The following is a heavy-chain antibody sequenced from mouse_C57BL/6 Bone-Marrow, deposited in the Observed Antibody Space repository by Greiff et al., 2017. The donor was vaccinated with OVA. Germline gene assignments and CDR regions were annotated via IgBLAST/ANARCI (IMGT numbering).Heavy chain of an antibody. J-gene: IGHJ3*01. CDR3: ARECPYYYGSGFAY. Sequence: QVQLQQSGAELARPGASVKLSCKASGYTFTSYGISWVKQRTGQGLEWIGEIYPRSGNTYYNEKFKGKATLTADKSSSIAYMELRSLTSEDSAVYFCARECPYYYGSGFAYWGQGTLVTVSA. CDR1: GYTFTSYG. D-gene: IGHD1-1*01. V-gene: IGHV1-81*01. CDR2: IYPRSGNT.